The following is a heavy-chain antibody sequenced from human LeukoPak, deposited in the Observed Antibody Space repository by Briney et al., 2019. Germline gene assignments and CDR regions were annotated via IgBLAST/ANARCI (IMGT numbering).Heavy chain of an antibody. J-gene: IGHJ4*02. V-gene: IGHV3-74*01. CDR3: ARENAMITFGGVIGPEPNFDY. Sequence: GGSLRLSCAASGFTFSSYWMHWVRQAPGKGLVWVSRINSDGSSTSYADSVKGRFTISRGNAKNTLYLQMNSLRAEDTAVYYCARENAMITFGGVIGPEPNFDYWGQGTLVTVSS. D-gene: IGHD3-16*02. CDR2: INSDGSST. CDR1: GFTFSSYW.